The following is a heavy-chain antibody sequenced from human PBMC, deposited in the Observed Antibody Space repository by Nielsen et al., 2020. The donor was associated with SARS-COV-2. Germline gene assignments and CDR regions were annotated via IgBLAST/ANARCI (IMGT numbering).Heavy chain of an antibody. D-gene: IGHD6-13*01. J-gene: IGHJ6*02. CDR1: GYTFTSYG. CDR3: AGRYSSSWYERMGVYYYYGMDV. CDR2: MNPNSGNT. V-gene: IGHV1-8*02. Sequence: ASVKVSCKASGYTFTSYGISWVRQATGQGLEWMGWMNPNSGNTGYAQKFQGRVTMTRNTSISTAYMELSSLRSEDTAVYYCAGRYSSSWYERMGVYYYYGMDVWGQGTTVTVSS.